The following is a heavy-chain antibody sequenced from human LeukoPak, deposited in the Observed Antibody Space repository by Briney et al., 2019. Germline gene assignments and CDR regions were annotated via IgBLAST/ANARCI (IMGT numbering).Heavy chain of an antibody. Sequence: SETLSLTCTVSGDSIRTNNYYWGWIRQSPGKGLEWIGSIYYSGNTYHNSSLKSRVTISVDTSKNQFSLKLSSVTAADTAVYYCARLFYDILTGYYKGFDYWGQGTLVTVSS. CDR2: IYYSGNT. D-gene: IGHD3-9*01. CDR3: ARLFYDILTGYYKGFDY. CDR1: GDSIRTNNYY. V-gene: IGHV4-39*07. J-gene: IGHJ4*02.